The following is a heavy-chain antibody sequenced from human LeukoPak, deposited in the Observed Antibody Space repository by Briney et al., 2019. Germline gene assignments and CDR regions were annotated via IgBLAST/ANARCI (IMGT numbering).Heavy chain of an antibody. D-gene: IGHD6-13*01. V-gene: IGHV3-30*02. CDR1: EFPFSSYG. CDR3: AKDLSIAAAGVFDY. Sequence: GGSLRLSCAASEFPFSSYGMHWVRQAPGKGLEWVSFIRYDGSNEYYADFVKGRFTISRDNSKNTLYLQMNSLRAEDTAVYYCAKDLSIAAAGVFDYWGQGTLVTVSS. CDR2: IRYDGSNE. J-gene: IGHJ4*02.